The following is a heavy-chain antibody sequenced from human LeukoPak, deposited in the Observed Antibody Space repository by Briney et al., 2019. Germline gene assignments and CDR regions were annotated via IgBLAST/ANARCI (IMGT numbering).Heavy chain of an antibody. CDR1: GYTFTGYY. Sequence: ASVKVSCKASGYTFTGYYMHWVRQAHGQGLEWMGRINPNSGGTNYAQKFQGRVTMTRDTSISTAYMELSRLRSDDTAVYYCARSLKSYGDYVDWGQGTLVTVSS. CDR2: INPNSGGT. V-gene: IGHV1-2*06. D-gene: IGHD4-17*01. CDR3: ARSLKSYGDYVD. J-gene: IGHJ4*02.